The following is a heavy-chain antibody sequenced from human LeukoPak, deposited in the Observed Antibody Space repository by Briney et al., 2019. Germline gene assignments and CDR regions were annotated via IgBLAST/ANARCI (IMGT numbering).Heavy chain of an antibody. CDR3: ARITPGGNSGDY. CDR2: VYSSGST. CDR1: GVSISSSSYY. J-gene: IGHJ4*02. D-gene: IGHD4-23*01. Sequence: SETLSLTCTVSGVSISSSSYYWGWIRQPPGKGPEWIGSVYSSGSTYYNPSLKSRVTISVDTSKNQFSLKLTSVTAADTAVYYCARITPGGNSGDYWGQGTLVTVSS. V-gene: IGHV4-39*01.